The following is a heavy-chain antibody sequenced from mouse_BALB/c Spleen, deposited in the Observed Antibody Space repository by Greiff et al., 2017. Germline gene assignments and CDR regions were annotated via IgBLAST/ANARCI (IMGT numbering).Heavy chain of an antibody. CDR1: GFNIKDYY. D-gene: IGHD4-1*01. V-gene: IGHV14-4*02. CDR3: NLGRSMDY. CDR2: IDPENGDT. Sequence: EVQLQQSGAELVRSGASVKLSCTASGFNIKDYYMHWVKQRPEQGLEWIGWIDPENGDTEYAPKFQGKATMTADTSSNTAYLQLSSLTSEDTAVYYCNLGRSMDYWGQGTSVTVSS. J-gene: IGHJ4*01.